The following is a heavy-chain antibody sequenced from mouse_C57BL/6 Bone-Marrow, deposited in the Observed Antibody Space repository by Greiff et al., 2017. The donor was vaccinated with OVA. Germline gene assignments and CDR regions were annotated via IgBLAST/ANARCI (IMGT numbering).Heavy chain of an antibody. V-gene: IGHV5-12*01. J-gene: IGHJ3*01. CDR3: ARHNYGSRAWFAY. CDR1: GFNFSDYY. Sequence: EVMLGGSGGGFVQPGGSLKLSCAASGFNFSDYYMYWVRQTPEKRLEWVAYISNGGGSTYYPDTVKGRFTISRDNAKNTLYLQMSRLKSEDTAMYYCARHNYGSRAWFAYWGQGTLVTVSA. CDR2: ISNGGGST. D-gene: IGHD1-1*01.